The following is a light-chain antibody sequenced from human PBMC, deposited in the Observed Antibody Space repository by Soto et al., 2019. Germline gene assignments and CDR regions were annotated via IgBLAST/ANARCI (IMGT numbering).Light chain of an antibody. J-gene: IGKJ4*01. CDR1: RSVLYTSNNKKY. Sequence: DIVIAHSLCFLTVSLLELAAINCRCSRSVLYTSNNKKYLDWYQHKRGKPPKXLIYWASTRHSGVPGRFSGSGSGTDFTLTISSLQAEDLEVYSCQQYYRSPITFGGGTKVDIK. CDR2: WAS. CDR3: QQYYRSPIT. V-gene: IGKV4-1*01.